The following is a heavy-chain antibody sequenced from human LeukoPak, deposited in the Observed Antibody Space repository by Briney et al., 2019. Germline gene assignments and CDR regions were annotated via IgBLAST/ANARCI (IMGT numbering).Heavy chain of an antibody. D-gene: IGHD2-2*01. CDR2: ISAYNGNT. J-gene: IGHJ6*02. Sequence: GASVKVSCKASGYTFTSYGISWVRQAPGQGLEWMGWISAYNGNTNYAQKLQGRVTMTTDTSTSTAYMELKSLRSDDTAVYYCARDYLVPAAIYYYYGMDVWGQGTTVTVSS. V-gene: IGHV1-18*01. CDR1: GYTFTSYG. CDR3: ARDYLVPAAIYYYYGMDV.